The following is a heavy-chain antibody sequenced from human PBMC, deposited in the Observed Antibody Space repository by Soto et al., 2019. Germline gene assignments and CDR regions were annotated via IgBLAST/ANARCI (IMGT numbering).Heavy chain of an antibody. D-gene: IGHD3-3*01. J-gene: IGHJ3*02. CDR3: ARHKTTLRFQDAFDI. CDR1: GYSFTSYW. Sequence: PGESLKISGEGSGYSFTSYWIGWVRQMPGKGLEWMGIIYPGDSDTRYSPSFQGQVTISADKSISTAYLQWSSLKASDTAMYYCARHKTTLRFQDAFDIWGQGTMVNVSS. CDR2: IYPGDSDT. V-gene: IGHV5-51*01.